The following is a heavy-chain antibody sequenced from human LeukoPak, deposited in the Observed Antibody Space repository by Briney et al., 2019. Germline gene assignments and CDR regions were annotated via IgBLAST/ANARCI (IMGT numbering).Heavy chain of an antibody. J-gene: IGHJ3*01. Sequence: GGSLRLSCAASGFTFSSYAMSWVRQAPGKGLEGVSAISGSGGSTYYADSVKGRFTISRDNSKNTLYLQMNSLRAEDTAVYYCAKDRGYRYNSNDLYKDAFDLWGQGTMVTVSS. CDR2: ISGSGGST. V-gene: IGHV3-23*01. CDR1: GFTFSSYA. D-gene: IGHD1-20*01. CDR3: AKDRGYRYNSNDLYKDAFDL.